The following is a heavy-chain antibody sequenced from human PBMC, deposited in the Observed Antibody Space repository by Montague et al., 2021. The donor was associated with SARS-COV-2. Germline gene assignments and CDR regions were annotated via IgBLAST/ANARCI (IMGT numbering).Heavy chain of an antibody. J-gene: IGHJ4*02. CDR3: VRDTGSTQAGFDA. D-gene: IGHD4-11*01. V-gene: IGHV6-1*01. CDR2: TNYRSKWTS. Sequence: CAISGDSVWSNAAAWNWIRQSPSGGLEWLGRTNYRSKWTSDYATSVEGRISIDPDTSKNQFFLHLRSVTPEDTGVYYCVRDTGSTQAGFDAWGQGTLVTVSS. CDR1: GDSVWSNAAA.